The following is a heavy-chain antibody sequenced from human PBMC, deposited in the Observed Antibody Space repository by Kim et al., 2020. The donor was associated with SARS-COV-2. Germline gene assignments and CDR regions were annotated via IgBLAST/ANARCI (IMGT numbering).Heavy chain of an antibody. V-gene: IGHV1-18*01. Sequence: ASVKVSCKASGYTFTSYGISWVRQAPGQGLEWMGWISAYNGNTNYAQKLQGRVTMTTDTSTSTAYMELRSLRSDDTAVYYCARDRYYDILTGYSPSDYWGQGTLVTVSS. J-gene: IGHJ4*01. CDR1: GYTFTSYG. CDR3: ARDRYYDILTGYSPSDY. D-gene: IGHD3-9*01. CDR2: ISAYNGNT.